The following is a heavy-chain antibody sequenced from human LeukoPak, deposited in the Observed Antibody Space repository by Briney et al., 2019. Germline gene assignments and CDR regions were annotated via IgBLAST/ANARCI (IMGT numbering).Heavy chain of an antibody. Sequence: GESLKISCKGSGYSFLSHWIAWVRQTPGKGLEWMGIIYPGDSDTRYSPSFQGQVTISADKSISTAYLQWSSLKASDTAMYYCARHVLRDGYNHFDYWGQGTLVTVSS. J-gene: IGHJ4*02. CDR3: ARHVLRDGYNHFDY. D-gene: IGHD5-24*01. CDR1: GYSFLSHW. V-gene: IGHV5-51*01. CDR2: IYPGDSDT.